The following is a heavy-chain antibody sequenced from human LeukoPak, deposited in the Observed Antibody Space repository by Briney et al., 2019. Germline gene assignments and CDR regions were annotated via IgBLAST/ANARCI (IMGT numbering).Heavy chain of an antibody. V-gene: IGHV4-34*01. CDR1: GGSFSGYY. J-gene: IGHJ4*02. Sequence: SETLSLTCAVYGGSFSGYYWGWVRQPPGKGLEWIGEINKSGNTEHNPSVKGRVTISLDASKNQFSLKLSSATAADTAVYYCARGYGSGSYYKYWGQGTLVTVSS. CDR3: ARGYGSGSYYKY. D-gene: IGHD3-10*01. CDR2: INKSGNT.